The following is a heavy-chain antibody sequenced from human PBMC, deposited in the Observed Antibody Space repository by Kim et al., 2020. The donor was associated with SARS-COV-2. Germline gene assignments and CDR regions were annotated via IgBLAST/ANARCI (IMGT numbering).Heavy chain of an antibody. CDR3: ARHQAAADLGWFDP. J-gene: IGHJ5*02. CDR2: IYYSGST. CDR1: GGSISSSSYY. Sequence: SETLSLTCTVSGGSISSSSYYWGWIRQPPGKGLEWIGSIYYSGSTYYNPSLKSRVTISVDTSKNQFSLKLSSVTAADTAVYYCARHQAAADLGWFDPWGQGTLVTVSS. D-gene: IGHD6-13*01. V-gene: IGHV4-39*01.